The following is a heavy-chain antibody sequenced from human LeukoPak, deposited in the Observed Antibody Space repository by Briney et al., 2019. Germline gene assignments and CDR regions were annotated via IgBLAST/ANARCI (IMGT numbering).Heavy chain of an antibody. D-gene: IGHD3-10*01. CDR1: GFTLSRYA. CDR3: AKDERFGEFPLGTFDC. CDR2: ISGSGGST. Sequence: QPGGSLRLSCAASGFTLSRYAMTWVRQAPGKGLDWVAAISGSGGSTYYADSVKGRFTVCRDNSKNTLYLQMNSLRAEDTAVYYCAKDERFGEFPLGTFDCWGQGTLFTVSP. V-gene: IGHV3-23*01. J-gene: IGHJ4*02.